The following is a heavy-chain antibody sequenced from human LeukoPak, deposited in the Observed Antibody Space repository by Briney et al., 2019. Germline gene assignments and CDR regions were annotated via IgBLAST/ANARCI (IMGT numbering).Heavy chain of an antibody. CDR2: INPSSGST. V-gene: IGHV1-46*01. CDR1: GHTFTSYY. D-gene: IGHD2-21*01. CDR3: ARALLFGHHDAFDI. J-gene: IGHJ3*02. Sequence: GASVKVSCKASGHTFTSYYMHWVRQAPGQGLEWMGIINPSSGSTNFARKVQGRVTMTRDTATSTVYMELSSLRSEDTAVYYCARALLFGHHDAFDIWGQGTMVTVSS.